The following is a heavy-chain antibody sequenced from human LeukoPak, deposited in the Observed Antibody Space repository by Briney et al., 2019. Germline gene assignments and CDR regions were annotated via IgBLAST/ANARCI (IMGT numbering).Heavy chain of an antibody. D-gene: IGHD6-13*01. J-gene: IGHJ4*02. CDR1: GGSISSGGYY. CDR3: ASRYRSSPYSFDY. Sequence: SETLSLTCTVSGGSISSGGYYWSWIRQHPGKGLEWIGYIYYSGSTYYNPSLKSRVTISVDTSKNQFSLKLSSVTAADTAIYYWASRYRSSPYSFDYWGQGPLVTVSS. V-gene: IGHV4-31*03. CDR2: IYYSGST.